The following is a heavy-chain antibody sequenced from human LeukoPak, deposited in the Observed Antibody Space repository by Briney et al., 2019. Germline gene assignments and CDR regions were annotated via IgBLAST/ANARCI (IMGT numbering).Heavy chain of an antibody. CDR1: GYTFTSYD. Sequence: ASVKVSCKASGYTFTSYDINWVRQATGQGLEWMGWMNPNSGNTGYAQKFQGRVTMTRSTSISTAYMELSSLRAEDTAVYYCARDNAPKYSYGHYYFDYWGQGTLVTVSS. CDR2: MNPNSGNT. CDR3: ARDNAPKYSYGHYYFDY. V-gene: IGHV1-8*01. J-gene: IGHJ4*02. D-gene: IGHD5-18*01.